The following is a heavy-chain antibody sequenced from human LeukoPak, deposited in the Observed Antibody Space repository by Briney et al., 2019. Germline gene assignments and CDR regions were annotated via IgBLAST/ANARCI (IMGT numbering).Heavy chain of an antibody. CDR3: ARLDSSGFDY. CDR2: ISSSSSTI. D-gene: IGHD6-19*01. Sequence: PGGSLRLSCAASGFTFSSYSMNWVRQAPGKGLEWVSYISSSSSTIYYADSVKGRFTISRDNAKNSLYLQMNSLRAEDTAVYYCARLDSSGFDYWGQGTLVTVSS. CDR1: GFTFSSYS. J-gene: IGHJ4*02. V-gene: IGHV3-48*04.